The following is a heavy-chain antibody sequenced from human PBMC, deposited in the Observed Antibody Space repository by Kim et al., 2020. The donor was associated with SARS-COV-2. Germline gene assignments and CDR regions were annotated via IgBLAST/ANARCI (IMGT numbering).Heavy chain of an antibody. Sequence: GGSLRLSCAASGFTFSSYSMNWVRQAPGKGLEWVSYISSSSSTIYYADSVKGRFTISRDNAKNSLYLQMNSLRAEDTAVYYCAREMWYSDYYYGMDVWGQGTTVTVSS. CDR2: ISSSSSTI. J-gene: IGHJ6*02. CDR3: AREMWYSDYYYGMDV. V-gene: IGHV3-48*04. D-gene: IGHD2-15*01. CDR1: GFTFSSYS.